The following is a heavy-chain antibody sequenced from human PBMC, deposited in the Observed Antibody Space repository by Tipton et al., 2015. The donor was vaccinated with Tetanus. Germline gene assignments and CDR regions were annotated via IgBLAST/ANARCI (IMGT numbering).Heavy chain of an antibody. CDR1: GLTFSSYA. D-gene: IGHD2-15*01. CDR3: AEGKSAAAVSRFGP. Sequence: SLRLSCAASGLTFSSYAMSWVRQAPGKGLEWVSAISGSGGSTYYADSVNGQFTISRDNSKNTRYLQMNSLRAEDTAVYYCAEGKSAAAVSRFGPWGQRSLVAASS. CDR2: ISGSGGST. J-gene: IGHJ5*02. V-gene: IGHV3-23*01.